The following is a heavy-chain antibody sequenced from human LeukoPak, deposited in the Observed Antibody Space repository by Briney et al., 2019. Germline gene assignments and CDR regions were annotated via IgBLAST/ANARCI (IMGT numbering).Heavy chain of an antibody. CDR3: AKEPREYCSSSSCPNWLDP. CDR2: VSPSGGST. CDR1: GFTFSSYA. Sequence: GGSLRLSCAASGFTFSSYAMSWVRQAPGKGLEWVSAVSPSGGSTYYADSVKGRFTISRDNSKNTLHLQMNSLRAEETAVNHCAKEPREYCSSSSCPNWLDPWGQGTLVTVSS. D-gene: IGHD2-2*01. J-gene: IGHJ5*02. V-gene: IGHV3-23*01.